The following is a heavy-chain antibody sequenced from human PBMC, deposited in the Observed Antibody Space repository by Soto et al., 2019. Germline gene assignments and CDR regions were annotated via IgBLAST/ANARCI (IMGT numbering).Heavy chain of an antibody. CDR2: IYPGDSDT. D-gene: IGHD6-13*01. J-gene: IGHJ3*02. CDR3: ASRGIAAAANHHRHDAFDI. V-gene: IGHV5-51*01. Sequence: PGESLKISCKGSGYSFTSYWIGWVRQMPGKGLEWMGIIYPGDSDTRYSPSFQGQVTISADKSISTAYLQWSSLKASDTAMYYCASRGIAAAANHHRHDAFDIWGQGTMVTVSS. CDR1: GYSFTSYW.